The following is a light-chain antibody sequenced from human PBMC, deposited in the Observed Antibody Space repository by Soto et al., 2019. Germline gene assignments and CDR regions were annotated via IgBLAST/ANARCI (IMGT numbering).Light chain of an antibody. J-gene: IGKJ1*01. Sequence: RGFTQSPGTLSLSPVERATLSCRASQSVSSIYFAWYQQKRGQAPRLLIYGVSSRATGIPDRFSGSGSGTDFTLTISRLEPEDSAVYYCEQYGSSPRTFGQGTKVDIK. CDR3: EQYGSSPRT. V-gene: IGKV3-20*01. CDR1: QSVSSIY. CDR2: GVS.